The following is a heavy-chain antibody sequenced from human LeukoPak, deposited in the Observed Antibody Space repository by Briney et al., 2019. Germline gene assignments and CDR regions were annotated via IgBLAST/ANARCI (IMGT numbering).Heavy chain of an antibody. CDR1: GFTFSSYA. CDR3: ARGLVYDSSALDY. D-gene: IGHD3-22*01. V-gene: IGHV3-30-3*01. Sequence: GGSLRLSCAASGFTFSSYAMHWVRRAPGKGLEWVAVISYDGSNKYYADSVKGRFTISRDNSKNTLYLQMNSLRAEDTAVYYCARGLVYDSSALDYWGQGTLVTVSS. J-gene: IGHJ4*02. CDR2: ISYDGSNK.